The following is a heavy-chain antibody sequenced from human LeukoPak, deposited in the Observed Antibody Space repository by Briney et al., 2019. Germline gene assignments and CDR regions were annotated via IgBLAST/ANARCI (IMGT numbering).Heavy chain of an antibody. CDR3: ARPRGCSRNRCNNFDY. V-gene: IGHV3-74*01. CDR1: GFTFSDTW. D-gene: IGHD2-2*01. Sequence: GGSLRLSCAASGFTFSDTWTHWVRQAPGEGLVWVSRIRSDGSDTRYAESVKGRFTISRDNAKNSLYLQMNSLRAEDTAIYYCARPRGCSRNRCNNFDYWGQGTLVTVSS. J-gene: IGHJ4*02. CDR2: IRSDGSDT.